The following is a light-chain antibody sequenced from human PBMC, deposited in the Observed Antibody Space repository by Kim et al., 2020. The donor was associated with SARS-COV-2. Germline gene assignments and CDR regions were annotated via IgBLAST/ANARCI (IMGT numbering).Light chain of an antibody. V-gene: IGKV1-39*01. J-gene: IGKJ2*03. CDR1: QSISSY. Sequence: ASVGDRVTITCRASQSISSYLNWYQQKPGKAPQLLIYAASSLQSGVPSRFSGSGSGTDFTLTISSLQPEDFATYYCQQSYSTPPVSFGQGTKLEIK. CDR2: AAS. CDR3: QQSYSTPPVS.